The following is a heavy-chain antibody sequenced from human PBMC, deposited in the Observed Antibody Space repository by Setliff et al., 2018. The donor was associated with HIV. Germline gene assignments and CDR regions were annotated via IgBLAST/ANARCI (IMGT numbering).Heavy chain of an antibody. Sequence: LSETLSLTCSVSGGSISPYYWSWIRQPAGKGLEWIGRIYISGNTIYNPSLKSRLTISIDTSMNQFSLRLNALTAADTAVYYCARLGGNWGYWFDPWSQGTLVTVSS. J-gene: IGHJ5*02. CDR3: ARLGGNWGYWFDP. CDR2: IYISGNT. D-gene: IGHD7-27*01. V-gene: IGHV4-4*07. CDR1: GGSISPYY.